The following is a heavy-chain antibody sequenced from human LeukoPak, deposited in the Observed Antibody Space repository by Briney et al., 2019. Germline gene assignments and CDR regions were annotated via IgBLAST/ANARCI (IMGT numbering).Heavy chain of an antibody. CDR2: VYYSGNT. CDR3: ARLFELSFWFDP. V-gene: IGHV4-39*01. Sequence: SETLSLTCTVSGGSIKSGTSYWGWIRQPPGKGLEWIGNVYYSGNTYYNPSLKSRVTISVDTSKNQFSLKLSSVTAADTAVYYCARLFELSFWFDPWGQGTLVTVSS. D-gene: IGHD1-7*01. CDR1: GGSIKSGTSY. J-gene: IGHJ5*02.